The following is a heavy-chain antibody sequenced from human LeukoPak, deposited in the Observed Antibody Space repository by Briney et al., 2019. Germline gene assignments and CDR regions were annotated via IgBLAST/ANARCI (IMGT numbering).Heavy chain of an antibody. D-gene: IGHD3-9*01. CDR1: GGSFSGYY. J-gene: IGHJ4*02. Sequence: SETLSLTCAVYGGSFSGYYWSWIRQPPGKGLEWIGEINRSGTTNYNPSLKSRVTISVDTSKNQFSLKLSSVTAADTAVYYCARWLTGYSNFDYWGQGTLVTVSS. CDR3: ARWLTGYSNFDY. V-gene: IGHV4-34*01. CDR2: INRSGTT.